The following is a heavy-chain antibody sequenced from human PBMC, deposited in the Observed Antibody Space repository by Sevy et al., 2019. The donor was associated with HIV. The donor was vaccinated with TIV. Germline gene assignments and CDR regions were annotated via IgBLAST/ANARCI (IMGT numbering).Heavy chain of an antibody. CDR3: AKGGRSYGDSYFDH. J-gene: IGHJ4*02. CDR2: ISGSGNSA. Sequence: GSLRLSCAASGFTFSISAMTWVRQAPGKGLEWVSVISGSGNSAYYADSVKGRFTISRDNSKNTLSLQMNSRRAEDTAVYYCAKGGRSYGDSYFDHWGQGTLVTVSS. D-gene: IGHD5-18*01. CDR1: GFTFSISA. V-gene: IGHV3-23*01.